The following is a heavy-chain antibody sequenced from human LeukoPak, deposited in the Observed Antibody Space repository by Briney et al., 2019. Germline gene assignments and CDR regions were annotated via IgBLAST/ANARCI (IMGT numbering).Heavy chain of an antibody. CDR3: LRGDRRDY. J-gene: IGHJ4*02. CDR1: EFTVSSNY. V-gene: IGHV3-53*01. CDR2: IYSDGSI. Sequence: GGSLRLSCAASEFTVSSNYMSWVRQAPGKGLEWVSVIYSDGSIYYADSVKGRFIISRDNAKDSLYLQMNSLRVEDTAVYYCLRGDRRDYWGQGTLVTVSS.